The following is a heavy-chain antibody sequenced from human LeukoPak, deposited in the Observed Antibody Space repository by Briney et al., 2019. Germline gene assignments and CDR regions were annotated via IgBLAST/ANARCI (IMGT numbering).Heavy chain of an antibody. Sequence: PSETLSLTCTVSGGSISSGGYYWSWIRQPPGKGLEWIGYLYHSGSTYYNPSLKSRVTISVDRSKNQFSLKLSSVTAADTAVYYCARGAPGQLGWFDPWGQGTLVTVSS. CDR3: ARGAPGQLGWFDP. V-gene: IGHV4-30-2*01. CDR1: GGSISSGGYY. CDR2: LYHSGST. D-gene: IGHD1-1*01. J-gene: IGHJ5*02.